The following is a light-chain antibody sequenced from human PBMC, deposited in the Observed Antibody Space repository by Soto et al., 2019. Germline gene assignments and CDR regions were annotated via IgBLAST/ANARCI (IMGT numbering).Light chain of an antibody. CDR2: DAS. V-gene: IGKV3-11*01. J-gene: IGKJ1*01. CDR1: QSVSSY. Sequence: EIVLTQSPATLSLSPGERATLSCRASQSVSSYLVWYQQKPGQAPRLLIYDASNRATGIPARFSGSGSGTDFTLTISSLEPEDFAVYYCQQRSNWPPWTFGQGTKVEIQ. CDR3: QQRSNWPPWT.